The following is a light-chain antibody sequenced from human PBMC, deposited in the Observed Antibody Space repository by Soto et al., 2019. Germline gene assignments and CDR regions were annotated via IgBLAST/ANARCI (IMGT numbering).Light chain of an antibody. V-gene: IGLV1-44*01. Sequence: VVTQPPSASGPPGQRVTISCSGSSSNIGSNTVNWYQQLPGTAPKLLIYSNNQRPSGVPDRFSGSKSGTSASLAISGLQSEDEADYYCAAWDDSLNGPVFGGGTKVTVL. CDR2: SNN. J-gene: IGLJ2*01. CDR3: AAWDDSLNGPV. CDR1: SSNIGSNT.